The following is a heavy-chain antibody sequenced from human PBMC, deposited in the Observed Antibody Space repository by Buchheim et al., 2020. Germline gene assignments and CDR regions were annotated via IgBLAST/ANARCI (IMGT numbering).Heavy chain of an antibody. J-gene: IGHJ4*02. CDR3: AKDRSYCSGGSCPNYFDY. CDR1: GFTFSRYR. Sequence: QVQLVESGGGVVQPGRSLRLSCAASGFTFSRYRMHWVRQAPGKGLEWLAVISYDGSHKYYADSVKGRFTISRDNSKNTLYLQMNSLRAEDTAVYYCAKDRSYCSGGSCPNYFDYWGQGTL. CDR2: ISYDGSHK. D-gene: IGHD2-15*01. V-gene: IGHV3-30*18.